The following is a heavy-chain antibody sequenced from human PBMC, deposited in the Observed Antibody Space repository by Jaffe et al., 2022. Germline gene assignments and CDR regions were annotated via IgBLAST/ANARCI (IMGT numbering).Heavy chain of an antibody. D-gene: IGHD3-16*02. CDR3: ARLGYYDYVWGSYRNPHFDY. J-gene: IGHJ4*02. CDR1: GYSISSGYY. CDR2: IYHSGST. V-gene: IGHV4-38-2*01. Sequence: QVQLQESGPGLVKPSETLSLTCAVSGYSISSGYYWGWIRQPPGKGLEWIGSIYHSGSTYYNPSLKSRVTISVDTSKNQFSLKLSSVTAADTAVYYCARLGYYDYVWGSYRNPHFDYWGQGTLVTVSS.